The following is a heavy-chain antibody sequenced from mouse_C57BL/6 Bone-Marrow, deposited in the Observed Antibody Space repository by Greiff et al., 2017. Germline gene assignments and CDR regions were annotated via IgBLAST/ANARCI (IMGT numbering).Heavy chain of an antibody. Sequence: QVHVKQSGPELVKPGASVKLSCKASGYTFTSYDINWVKQRPGQGLEWIGWIYPRDGSNKYNEKFKGKATLTVDTSSSTAYMELHSLTSEDSAVYFWARDYGSSYWYFDVWGTGTTVTVSS. D-gene: IGHD1-1*01. J-gene: IGHJ1*03. V-gene: IGHV1-85*01. CDR1: GYTFTSYD. CDR2: IYPRDGSN. CDR3: ARDYGSSYWYFDV.